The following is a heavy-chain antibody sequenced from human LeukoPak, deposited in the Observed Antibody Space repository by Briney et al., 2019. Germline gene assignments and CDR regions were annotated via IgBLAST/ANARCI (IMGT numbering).Heavy chain of an antibody. CDR3: ARDTDGLDACDI. Sequence: PGGALRLSCAASGFTFSSDGVHWVRPAQGEGLEWVAVIWYDRINRYYADSVKGRFTISRDNSKNTLYLQMNSRRAEDTAVYYCARDTDGLDACDIWGQGTMVTVSS. J-gene: IGHJ3*02. D-gene: IGHD2-8*02. CDR1: GFTFSSDG. V-gene: IGHV3-33*01. CDR2: IWYDRINR.